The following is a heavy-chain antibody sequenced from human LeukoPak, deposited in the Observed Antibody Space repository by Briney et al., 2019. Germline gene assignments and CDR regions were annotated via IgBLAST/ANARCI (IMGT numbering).Heavy chain of an antibody. CDR2: IYTSGST. CDR1: GGSISSGSYY. V-gene: IGHV4-61*02. Sequence: SETLSLTCTVSGGSISSGSYYWSWIRQPAGKGLEWIGRIYTSGSTNYNPSLKSRVTISVDTSKNQFSLKLSSVTAADTAVYYCARDTYDYGEDYWGQGTLVTVSS. CDR3: ARDTYDYGEDY. D-gene: IGHD4-17*01. J-gene: IGHJ4*02.